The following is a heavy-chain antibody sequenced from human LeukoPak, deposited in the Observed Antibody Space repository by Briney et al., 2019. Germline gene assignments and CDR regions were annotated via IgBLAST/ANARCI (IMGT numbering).Heavy chain of an antibody. D-gene: IGHD3-22*01. CDR2: IYHSGST. Sequence: SETLSLTCTVSGCSISSGYYWGWIRQPPGKGLEWIGSIYHSGSTYYNPSLKSRVTISVDTSKNQFSLKLSSVTAADTAVYYCARDKGVDYYDSSGYYYRNAFDIWGQGTMVTVPS. J-gene: IGHJ3*02. CDR1: GCSISSGYY. CDR3: ARDKGVDYYDSSGYYYRNAFDI. V-gene: IGHV4-38-2*02.